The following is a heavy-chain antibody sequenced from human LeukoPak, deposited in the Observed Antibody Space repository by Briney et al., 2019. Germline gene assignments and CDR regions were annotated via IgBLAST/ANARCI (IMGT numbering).Heavy chain of an antibody. CDR3: AVGGPYYYDSSGYYF. Sequence: ASVKVSCKASGYTFTSYGISWVRQAPGQGLEWMGWISAYNGNTNYAQKLQGRVTMTTDTSTSTAYMELRSLRSDATAVYYCAVGGPYYYDSSGYYFWGQGTLVTVSS. V-gene: IGHV1-18*01. D-gene: IGHD3-22*01. J-gene: IGHJ4*02. CDR2: ISAYNGNT. CDR1: GYTFTSYG.